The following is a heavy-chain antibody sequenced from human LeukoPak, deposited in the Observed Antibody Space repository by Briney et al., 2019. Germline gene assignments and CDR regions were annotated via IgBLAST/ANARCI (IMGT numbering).Heavy chain of an antibody. CDR2: ISGSGVST. D-gene: IGHD2-2*01. CDR3: ATDNDQQPAELHY. V-gene: IGHV3-23*01. CDR1: GFTFSTYA. Sequence: PGGSLRLSCAASGFTFSTYAMSWVRQAPGKGLEWVSAISGSGVSTYYADSVKGRFTISRDNSKNTLYLQMNSMRAEDTAVYYCATDNDQQPAELHYWGQGTLVTVSS. J-gene: IGHJ4*02.